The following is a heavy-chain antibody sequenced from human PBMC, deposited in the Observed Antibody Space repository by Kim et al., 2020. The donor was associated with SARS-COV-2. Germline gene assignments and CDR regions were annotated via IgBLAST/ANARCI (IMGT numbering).Heavy chain of an antibody. J-gene: IGHJ3*02. Sequence: ADSVKGRFTISRDNSKNTLYLQMNSLRAEDTAVYYCAKDLAISSSVAFDIWGQGTMVTVSS. V-gene: IGHV3-23*01. D-gene: IGHD6-6*01. CDR3: AKDLAISSSVAFDI.